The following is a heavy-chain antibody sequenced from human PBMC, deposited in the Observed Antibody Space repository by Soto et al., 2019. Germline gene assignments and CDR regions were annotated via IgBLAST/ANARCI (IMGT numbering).Heavy chain of an antibody. CDR3: ARQIGSPYSSGWYGGY. CDR1: GDTFSSYA. J-gene: IGHJ4*02. V-gene: IGHV1-69*13. D-gene: IGHD6-19*01. CDR2: IIPIFGTA. Sequence: ASVKVSCKASGDTFSSYAISWVRQAPGQGLEWMGGIIPIFGTANYAQKFQGRVTITADESTSTAYMELSSLRSEDTAVYYCARQIGSPYSSGWYGGYWGQGTLVTVSS.